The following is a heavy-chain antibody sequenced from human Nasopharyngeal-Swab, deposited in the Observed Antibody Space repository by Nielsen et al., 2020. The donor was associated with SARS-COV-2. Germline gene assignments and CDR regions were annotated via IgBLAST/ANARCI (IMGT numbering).Heavy chain of an antibody. CDR3: ARGGYSRPS. V-gene: IGHV3-21*01. D-gene: IGHD6-13*01. Sequence: GESLKISCAASGFTFSSYSMNWVRQAPGTGLEWVSSISDSSSFIYYADSVKGRFTISRDNAKNSLYLQMNSLRAEDTAVYYCARGGYSRPSWGQGTLVTVSS. J-gene: IGHJ4*02. CDR2: ISDSSSFI. CDR1: GFTFSSYS.